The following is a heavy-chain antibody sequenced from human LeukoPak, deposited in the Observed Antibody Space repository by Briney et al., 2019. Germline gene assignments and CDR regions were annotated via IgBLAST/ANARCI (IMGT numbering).Heavy chain of an antibody. D-gene: IGHD5-24*01. V-gene: IGHV1-2*02. CDR1: GYTFTAYY. J-gene: IGHJ4*02. CDR3: ARDGYNGGAFDY. CDR2: INPNSGGT. Sequence: ASVKVSCKASGYTFTAYYMHWVRQAPGQGLEWMGWINPNSGGTNYAQKFQGRVTMTRDTSISTAYMELSRLRSDDTAVYYCARDGYNGGAFDYWGQGTLLTVSS.